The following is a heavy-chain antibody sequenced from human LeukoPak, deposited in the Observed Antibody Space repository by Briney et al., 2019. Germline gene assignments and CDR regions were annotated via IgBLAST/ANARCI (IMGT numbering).Heavy chain of an antibody. CDR2: IIPIFGTA. V-gene: IGHV1-69*06. CDR3: ARDGGSYGSGSRNWFDP. J-gene: IGHJ5*02. CDR1: GGTFSGYA. Sequence: VASVKVSCKASGGTFSGYAISWVRQAPGQGLEWMGEIIPIFGTANYAQKFQGRVTITADKSTSTAYMELSSLRSEDTAVYYCARDGGSYGSGSRNWFDPWGQGTLVTVSS. D-gene: IGHD3-10*01.